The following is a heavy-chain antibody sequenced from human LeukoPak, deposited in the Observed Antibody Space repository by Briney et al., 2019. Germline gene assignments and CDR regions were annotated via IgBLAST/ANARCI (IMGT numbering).Heavy chain of an antibody. Sequence: GGSLRLSCTASGFTFTNYWMSWVRQAPGKGLEWVANIKQDVNEKHYVDSVRGRFTISRDNAKNSAFLQMNSLRAEDTAVYYCARDGYKDRYFDYWGQGTLVTVSA. D-gene: IGHD5-24*01. CDR2: IKQDVNEK. CDR1: GFTFTNYW. CDR3: ARDGYKDRYFDY. V-gene: IGHV3-7*01. J-gene: IGHJ4*02.